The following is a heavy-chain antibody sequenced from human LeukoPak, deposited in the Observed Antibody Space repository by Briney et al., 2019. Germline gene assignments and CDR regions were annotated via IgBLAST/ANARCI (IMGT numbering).Heavy chain of an antibody. Sequence: GGSLRLSCAASGFTVRSNYMSWVRQAPGKGLEWVSVIYSGGSTYHADSVKGRFTISRDDSKNTLFLQMNSLRAEDTAVYYCARDFFHYYDSSGYYYDWGQGTLVTVSS. CDR1: GFTVRSNY. V-gene: IGHV3-66*01. J-gene: IGHJ4*02. CDR3: ARDFFHYYDSSGYYYD. CDR2: IYSGGST. D-gene: IGHD3-22*01.